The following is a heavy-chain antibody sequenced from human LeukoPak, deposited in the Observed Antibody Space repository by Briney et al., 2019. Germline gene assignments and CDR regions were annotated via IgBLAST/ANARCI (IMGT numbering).Heavy chain of an antibody. Sequence: SETLSLTCTVSGGSTRSGSYYWSWIRQPAGKGLEWIGRIHAGGSTNYNPSLKSRVTISVDTSKNQFSLKLSSVTAADTAVYYCARVSTGRGYYYYYMDVWGKGTTVTVSS. CDR1: GGSTRSGSYY. CDR2: IHAGGST. D-gene: IGHD2-2*01. CDR3: ARVSTGRGYYYYYMDV. V-gene: IGHV4-61*02. J-gene: IGHJ6*03.